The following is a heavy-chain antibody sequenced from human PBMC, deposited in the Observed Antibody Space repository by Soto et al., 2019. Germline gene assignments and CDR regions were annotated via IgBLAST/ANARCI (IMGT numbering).Heavy chain of an antibody. CDR3: GRGRRGQIVVCY. Sequence: ASVKVSCKASGYTFPGHYIHWVRQAPEQGPEWMGEIVPESGATRYAQRFQGRVTMTRDMSITKVYMELNNPSPDDTAVYYCGRGRRGQIVVCYWGQGTPVTVSS. CDR2: IVPESGAT. J-gene: IGHJ4*02. V-gene: IGHV1-2*02. CDR1: GYTFPGHY. D-gene: IGHD3-16*01.